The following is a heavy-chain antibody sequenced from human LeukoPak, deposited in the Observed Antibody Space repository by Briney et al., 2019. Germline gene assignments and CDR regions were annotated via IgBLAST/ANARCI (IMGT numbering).Heavy chain of an antibody. J-gene: IGHJ4*02. D-gene: IGHD2-2*01. Sequence: GASVNVSCKASGYTFTSYGISWVRQAPGQALEWMGWISAYNGNTNYAQKLQGRVTMTTDTSTSTAYMELRSLRSDDTAVYYCARTFLVVEVVPAVPNDYWGQGTLVTVSS. CDR2: ISAYNGNT. V-gene: IGHV1-18*04. CDR3: ARTFLVVEVVPAVPNDY. CDR1: GYTFTSYG.